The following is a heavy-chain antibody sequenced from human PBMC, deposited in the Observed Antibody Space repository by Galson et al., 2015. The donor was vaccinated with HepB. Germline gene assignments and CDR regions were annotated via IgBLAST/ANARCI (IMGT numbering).Heavy chain of an antibody. J-gene: IGHJ4*02. V-gene: IGHV3-33*08. CDR3: ARPRYGYSYGGYYFDY. CDR2: IWYDGSNK. CDR1: GFTFSSYG. Sequence: SLRLSCAASGFTFSSYGMHWVRQAPGKGLEWVAVIWYDGSNKYYADSVKGRFTISRDSSKNTLYLQMNSLRAEDTAVYYCARPRYGYSYGGYYFDYWGQGTLVTVSS. D-gene: IGHD5-18*01.